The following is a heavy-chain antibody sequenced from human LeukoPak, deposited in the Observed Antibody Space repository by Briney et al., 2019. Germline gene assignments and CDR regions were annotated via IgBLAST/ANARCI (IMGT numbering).Heavy chain of an antibody. V-gene: IGHV4-59*01. D-gene: IGHD3-22*01. CDR1: GGSISSYY. CDR3: ARVMGDYYDSSGYYRRSDVFDI. CDR2: IYYSGST. Sequence: PSGTLSLTCTVSGGSISSYYWSWIRQPPGKGLEWIGYIYYSGSTDYNPSLKSRVTILVDTSKNQFSLRLSSVTAADTAVYYCARVMGDYYDSSGYYRRSDVFDIWGQGTMLTVSS. J-gene: IGHJ3*02.